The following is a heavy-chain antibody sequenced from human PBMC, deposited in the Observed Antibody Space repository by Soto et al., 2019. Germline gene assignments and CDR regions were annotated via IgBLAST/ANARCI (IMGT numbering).Heavy chain of an antibody. J-gene: IGHJ6*02. V-gene: IGHV3-48*02. CDR1: GFTFSSYS. CDR3: ARDSLGRYCSSTSCTRMDV. CDR2: ISNSSSTI. D-gene: IGHD2-2*01. Sequence: EVQLVESGGGLVQPGGSLRLSCAAPGFTFSSYSMNWVRQAPGKGLEWVSYISNSSSTIYYADSVKGRFTISRDNAKNALYLQMNSLRDEDTAVYYCARDSLGRYCSSTSCTRMDVWGQGTTVTVSS.